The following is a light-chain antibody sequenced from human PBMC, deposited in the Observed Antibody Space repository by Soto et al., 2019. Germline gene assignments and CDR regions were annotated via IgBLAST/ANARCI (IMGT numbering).Light chain of an antibody. J-gene: IGKJ4*01. CDR3: QQSDNTPIT. CDR1: QNIATY. CDR2: TAS. Sequence: DIQMTQSPSSLSASVGDRVTITCRASQNIATYLNWYQQTPGKAPKLLIYTASTLQSGVPSRFSGSGSGTDFTLTISILQPEDVATFYCQQSDNTPITFGGGNKVEI. V-gene: IGKV1-39*01.